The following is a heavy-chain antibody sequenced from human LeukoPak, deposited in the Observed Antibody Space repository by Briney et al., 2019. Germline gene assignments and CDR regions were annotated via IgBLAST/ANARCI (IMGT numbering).Heavy chain of an antibody. Sequence: SVKVSCKASGGTFSSYAISWVRQAPGQGLEWMEGIIPIFGTANYAQKFQGRVTITADESTSTAYMELSSLRSEDTAVYYCARVGRDGYNPYYFDYWGQGTLVTVSS. CDR1: GGTFSSYA. CDR2: IIPIFGTA. CDR3: ARVGRDGYNPYYFDY. J-gene: IGHJ4*02. D-gene: IGHD5-24*01. V-gene: IGHV1-69*13.